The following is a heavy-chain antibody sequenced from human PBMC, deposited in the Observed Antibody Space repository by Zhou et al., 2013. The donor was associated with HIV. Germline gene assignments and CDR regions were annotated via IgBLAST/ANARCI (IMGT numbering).Heavy chain of an antibody. CDR1: GYTFSSYD. V-gene: IGHV1-8*01. D-gene: IGHD3-16*01. CDR2: MNPNSDNT. CDR3: ARSWRPISLAAPFIGYWYFDL. Sequence: QVQLVQSGAEVKKPGASVKVSCKASGYTFSSYDISWVRQATGQGLEWMGWMNPNSDNTGYAQKFQGRVTMTRNTSINTAYMELSSLRSEDTAVYYCARSWRPISLAAPFIGYWYFDLWGRGTLVTVSS. J-gene: IGHJ2*01.